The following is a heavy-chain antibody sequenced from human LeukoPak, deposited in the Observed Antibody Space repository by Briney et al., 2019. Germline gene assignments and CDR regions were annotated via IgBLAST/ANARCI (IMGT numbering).Heavy chain of an antibody. CDR1: GFTFSSYG. CDR3: ARDFLAAAGTGRGGY. J-gene: IGHJ4*02. CDR2: ISYDGSNK. V-gene: IGHV3-30*03. Sequence: GGSLRLSCAASGFTFSSYGMHWVRQAPGKGLEWVAVISYDGSNKYYADSVKGRFTISRDNSKNTLYLQMNSLRAEDTAVYYCARDFLAAAGTGRGGYWGQGTLVTVSS. D-gene: IGHD6-13*01.